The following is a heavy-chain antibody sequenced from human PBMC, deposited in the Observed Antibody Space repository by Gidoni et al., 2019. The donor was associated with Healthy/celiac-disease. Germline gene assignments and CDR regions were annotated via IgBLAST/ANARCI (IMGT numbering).Heavy chain of an antibody. V-gene: IGHV3-23*01. CDR3: AKDNEMATTTDAFDI. Sequence: APGKGLEWVSAISGSGVSTYYADSVKGRFTISRDNSKNTLYLQMNSLRAEDTAVYYCAKDNEMATTTDAFDIWGQGTMVTVSS. CDR2: ISGSGVST. D-gene: IGHD1-1*01. J-gene: IGHJ3*02.